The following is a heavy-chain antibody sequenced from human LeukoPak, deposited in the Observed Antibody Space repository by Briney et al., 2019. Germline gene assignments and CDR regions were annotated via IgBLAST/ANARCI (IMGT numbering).Heavy chain of an antibody. J-gene: IGHJ5*02. CDR3: ARDSADCGGDCYSGS. V-gene: IGHV3-48*03. CDR1: GFTFSTYE. CDR2: ISSSGSTI. D-gene: IGHD2-21*02. Sequence: GGSLRLSCAASGFTFSTYEMNWVRQAPGKGLEWVSYISSSGSTIYYADSVKGRFTISRDNAKNSLYLQMNSLGAEDTAVYYCARDSADCGGDCYSGSWGQGTLVTVSS.